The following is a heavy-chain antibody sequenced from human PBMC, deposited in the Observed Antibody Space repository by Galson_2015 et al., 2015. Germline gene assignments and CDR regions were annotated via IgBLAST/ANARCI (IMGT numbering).Heavy chain of an antibody. J-gene: IGHJ5*02. CDR1: GFSLSTSGMC. Sequence: PALVKPTQTLTLTCTFSGFSLSTSGMCVSWIRQPPGKALEWLASFDWEDDKYYSTSLKTRLTISKDTSKNQVVLTMTNMDPVDTATYYCARIYYGSGRGNWFDPWGQGTLVTVSS. V-gene: IGHV2-70*01. CDR2: FDWEDDK. CDR3: ARIYYGSGRGNWFDP. D-gene: IGHD3-10*01.